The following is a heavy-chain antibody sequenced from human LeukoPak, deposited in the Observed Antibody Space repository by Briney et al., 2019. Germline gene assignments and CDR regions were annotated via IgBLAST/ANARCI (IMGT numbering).Heavy chain of an antibody. CDR3: ARGVSSGPLGY. CDR2: INPSGGST. V-gene: IGHV1-46*01. Sequence: ASVKVSCKASGYTFTNYYMHWVRQAPGQGLEWMGIINPSGGSTSYAQKFQGRVSRDTMTRDTSTSTVYMELSSLKSEDTAVYYCARGVSSGPLGYWGQGTLVTVSS. J-gene: IGHJ4*02. D-gene: IGHD6-19*01. CDR1: GYTFTNYY.